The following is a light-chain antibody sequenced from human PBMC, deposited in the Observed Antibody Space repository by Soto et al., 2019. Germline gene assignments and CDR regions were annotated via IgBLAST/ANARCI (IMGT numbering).Light chain of an antibody. CDR3: CSYAGSSTYV. CDR1: SSDVGNYNL. CDR2: EGS. Sequence: SALTQPASVSGSPGQSITISCTGTSSDVGNYNLVSWYQQHPGKAPKLMIYEGSKRPSGVSNRFSGSKSGNTASLTISILQAEDSDDYYCCSYAGSSTYVFGTGTKV. J-gene: IGLJ1*01. V-gene: IGLV2-23*01.